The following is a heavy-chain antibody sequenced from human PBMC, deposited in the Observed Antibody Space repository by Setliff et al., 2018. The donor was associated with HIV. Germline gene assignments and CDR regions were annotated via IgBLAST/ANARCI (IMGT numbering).Heavy chain of an antibody. CDR1: GFTFVNHD. D-gene: IGHD3-22*01. V-gene: IGHV3-13*01. CDR2: IGTAGDT. CDR3: ARTAYYRDSSGYYSVAFDM. J-gene: IGHJ3*02. Sequence: GESLRLSCAASGFTFVNHDIEWVRQAPGKGLEWVSHIGTAGDTYYLDSVKGRFTISREDARNSGYLQMNSLRDDDTAVYFCARTAYYRDSSGYYSVAFDMWGPGTMVTVSS.